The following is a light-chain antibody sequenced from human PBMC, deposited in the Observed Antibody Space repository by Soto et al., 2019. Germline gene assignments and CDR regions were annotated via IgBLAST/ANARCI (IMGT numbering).Light chain of an antibody. CDR1: QSVSSNY. V-gene: IGKV3-20*01. Sequence: EILMTQSPGTLSLYPGERATLSCRASQSVSSNYLAWYQQKPGQAPRLLIYGASNRATGIPDRFSGSGSGTGFTLTISRLEPEDFAVYFCQQYGSSPPFTFGQGTKVDIK. CDR2: GAS. J-gene: IGKJ2*01. CDR3: QQYGSSPPFT.